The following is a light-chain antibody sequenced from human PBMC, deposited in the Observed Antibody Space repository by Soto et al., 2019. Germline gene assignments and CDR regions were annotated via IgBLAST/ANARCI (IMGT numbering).Light chain of an antibody. J-gene: IGLJ3*02. CDR1: SGSVSTSYY. CDR3: VLYMGSGISV. CDR2: STN. V-gene: IGLV8-61*01. Sequence: QAVVTQEPSFSVSPGGTVTLTCGLSSGSVSTSYYPSWYQQTPGQAPRTLIYSTNTRSSGVPDRFSGSILGNKAALTITGAQADDESHYYCVLYMGSGISVFGGGTKLTVL.